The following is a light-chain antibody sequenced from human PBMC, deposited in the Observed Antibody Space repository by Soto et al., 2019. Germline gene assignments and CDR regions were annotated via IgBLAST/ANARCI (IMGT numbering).Light chain of an antibody. CDR3: CSYGGDRI. CDR2: EVN. V-gene: IGLV2-23*02. Sequence: QSTLTQPASVSGSPGQLIAISCTGTSSNVGGYNFVSWYQQHPGKAPKLLIYEVNKRPSGVSNRFSGSKSDNTASLTISGLQAEDEADYYCCSYGGDRIFGGGTKLTVL. CDR1: SSNVGGYNF. J-gene: IGLJ2*01.